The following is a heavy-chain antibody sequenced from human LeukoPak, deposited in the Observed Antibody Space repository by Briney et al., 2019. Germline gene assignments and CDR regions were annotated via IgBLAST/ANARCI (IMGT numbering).Heavy chain of an antibody. CDR1: GGSISSGSYY. J-gene: IGHJ4*02. CDR3: ARDRGSGSPDYFDY. CDR2: IYTSGST. D-gene: IGHD3-22*01. V-gene: IGHV4-61*02. Sequence: SETLSLTCTVSGGSISSGSYYWSWIRQPAGKGLEWIGRIYTSGSTNYNPSLKSRVTISVDTSKNQFSLKLSSVTAADTAVYYCARDRGSGSPDYFDYWGRGTLVTVSS.